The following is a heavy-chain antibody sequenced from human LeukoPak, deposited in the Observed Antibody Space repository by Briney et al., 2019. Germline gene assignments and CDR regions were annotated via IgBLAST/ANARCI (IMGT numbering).Heavy chain of an antibody. Sequence: SETLSLTCAVYGGSFSGYYWSWIRQPPGKGLEWIGEINHSGSTNYNPSPKSRVTISVDTSKNQFSLKLSSVTAADTAVYYCARRRAGYSSDWLYYYYYYMDVWGKGTTVTVSS. D-gene: IGHD6-19*01. J-gene: IGHJ6*03. CDR3: ARRRAGYSSDWLYYYYYYMDV. V-gene: IGHV4-34*01. CDR2: INHSGST. CDR1: GGSFSGYY.